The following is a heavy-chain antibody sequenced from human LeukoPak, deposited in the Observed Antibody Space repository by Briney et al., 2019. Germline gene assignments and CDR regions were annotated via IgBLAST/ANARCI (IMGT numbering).Heavy chain of an antibody. CDR3: ARDRRSGGWYERDGGFDP. J-gene: IGHJ5*02. CDR1: GFDFSSYA. D-gene: IGHD6-19*01. V-gene: IGHV3-21*06. CDR2: ISSRSTYI. Sequence: GGSLRLSCAASGFDFSSYAMNWVRQARGKDLEWVSSISSRSTYIYYADSLKGRFTISRDNAKNLLFLQMDTLRGDDTAIYYCARDRRSGGWYERDGGFDPWGQGTLVSVSS.